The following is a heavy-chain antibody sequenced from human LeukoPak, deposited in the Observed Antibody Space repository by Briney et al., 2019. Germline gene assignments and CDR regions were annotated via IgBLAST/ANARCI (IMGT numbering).Heavy chain of an antibody. CDR3: GRDEGFVVVTAILDY. Sequence: PGRSLRLSCAASGFTFSSYAMHWVRQAPGKGLEWVAVISYDGSNKSYADSVKGRFTISRDNSKNTLYLQMNSMSAEDTAVYYCGRDEGFVVVTAILDYWGQGTLVTVSS. J-gene: IGHJ4*02. CDR2: ISYDGSNK. CDR1: GFTFSSYA. V-gene: IGHV3-30-3*01. D-gene: IGHD2-21*02.